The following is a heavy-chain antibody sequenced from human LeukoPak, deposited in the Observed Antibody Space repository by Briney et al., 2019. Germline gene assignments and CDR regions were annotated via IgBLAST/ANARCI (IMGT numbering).Heavy chain of an antibody. D-gene: IGHD6-19*01. CDR1: GFTFSTYG. V-gene: IGHV3-33*01. Sequence: GGSLRLSCAASGFTFSTYGIDWVRQAPGKGLEWVSVIWYDGSNKYYADSVKGRFTISRDNSKNTLYLQMNSLRAEDTAVYYCARAKDNSGRDGFDIWAQGTMVSVSS. CDR3: ARAKDNSGRDGFDI. J-gene: IGHJ3*02. CDR2: IWYDGSNK.